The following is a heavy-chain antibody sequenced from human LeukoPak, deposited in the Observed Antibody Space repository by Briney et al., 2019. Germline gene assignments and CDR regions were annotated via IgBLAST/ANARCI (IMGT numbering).Heavy chain of an antibody. V-gene: IGHV4-31*03. D-gene: IGHD6-13*01. CDR2: IYYSGST. CDR1: GGSISSGGYY. Sequence: SETLSLTCTVSGGSISSGGYYWSWIRQHPGKGLEWIGYIYYSGSTYYNPSLKSRVTISVDTSKNQFSLKLSSVTAADTAVYYCARVIAAAGMRAFDIWGQGTMVTVSS. CDR3: ARVIAAAGMRAFDI. J-gene: IGHJ3*02.